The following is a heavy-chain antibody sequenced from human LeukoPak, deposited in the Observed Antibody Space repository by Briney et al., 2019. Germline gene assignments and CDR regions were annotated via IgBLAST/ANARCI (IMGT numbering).Heavy chain of an antibody. Sequence: GGSLRLSCAASGFTFEDYAMHWVRQAPGKGLEWVSGISWNSGSIGYADSVKGRFTISRDNAKNSLYLQMNSLRAEDMALYYCAKDTLVGATTGAFDIWGQGTMVTVSS. J-gene: IGHJ3*02. CDR3: AKDTLVGATTGAFDI. D-gene: IGHD1-26*01. CDR1: GFTFEDYA. CDR2: ISWNSGSI. V-gene: IGHV3-9*03.